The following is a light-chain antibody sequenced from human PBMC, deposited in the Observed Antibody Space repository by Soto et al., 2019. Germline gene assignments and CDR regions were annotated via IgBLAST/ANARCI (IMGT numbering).Light chain of an antibody. V-gene: IGKV3-15*01. J-gene: IGKJ2*01. CDR3: QQYYDWPYT. CDR2: GAS. Sequence: EIVMTQSPATLSVSPGEGATLSCRASQSVSTNVAWYRQKPGQAPRLLIYGASTRATGIPARFSGSGSGTDFTLTVSGLQSEDFAVYYCQQYYDWPYTFGQGAKLEIK. CDR1: QSVSTN.